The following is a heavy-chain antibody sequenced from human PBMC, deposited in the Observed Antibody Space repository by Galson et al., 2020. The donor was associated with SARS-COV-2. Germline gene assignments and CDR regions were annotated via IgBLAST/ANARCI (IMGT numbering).Heavy chain of an antibody. CDR3: ARVTTIFGVGWYIDL. Sequence: SETLSLTCTVSDGSISGYYWSWIRQPPGKGLEWIGYIYYIGTTNYNPSLMSRVTISIDTSKKLFSLKLSSVTAADTAVYYCARVTTIFGVGWYIDLWGRGTLITVSS. J-gene: IGHJ2*01. CDR2: IYYIGTT. V-gene: IGHV4-59*08. CDR1: DGSISGYY. D-gene: IGHD3-3*01.